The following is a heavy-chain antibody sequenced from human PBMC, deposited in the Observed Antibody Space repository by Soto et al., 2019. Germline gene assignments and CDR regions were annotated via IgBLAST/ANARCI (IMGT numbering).Heavy chain of an antibody. CDR1: GDSISSDYYH. Sequence: QVQLQQSGPGLVKPSQTLSLTCTVSGDSISSDYYHWTWIRQSPGKGLEWIGYIHHSGSILYNPSLKSRGTISVDTSKNQVSLHLTSVTAADTAVYCCAREDDGGDSLDVWGQGTTVTVSS. D-gene: IGHD2-21*02. V-gene: IGHV4-30-4*08. J-gene: IGHJ6*02. CDR2: IHHSGSI. CDR3: AREDDGGDSLDV.